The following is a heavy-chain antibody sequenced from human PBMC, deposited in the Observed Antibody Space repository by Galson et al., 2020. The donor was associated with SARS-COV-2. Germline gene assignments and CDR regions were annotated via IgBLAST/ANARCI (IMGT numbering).Heavy chain of an antibody. Sequence: GGFLRLSVAAFGLTLSSYAMSGVGKAQGKGRDGVSVISGSGGSTYYADSVKAGFTTSRTNSKNRRNLQMNSLRAEDTAVYYCAKGPRIDYDFWSGYYYPARDYYSYFDMYVWGQGTTVTVSS. D-gene: IGHD3-3*01. J-gene: IGHJ6*02. CDR2: ISGSGGST. V-gene: IGHV3-23*01. CDR3: AKGPRIDYDFWSGYYYPARDYYSYFDMYV. CDR1: GLTLSSYA.